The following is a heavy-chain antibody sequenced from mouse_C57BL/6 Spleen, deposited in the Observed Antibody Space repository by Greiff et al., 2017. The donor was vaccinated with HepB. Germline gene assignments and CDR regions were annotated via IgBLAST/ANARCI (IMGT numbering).Heavy chain of an antibody. Sequence: VQLQQSGPELVKPGASVKISCKASGYSFTDYNMNWVKQSNGKSLEWIGVINTKYGTTSYNQKFKGKATLTVDQAYSTAYMQLNSLTSEDSAVYYCARAITTVGYYAMDYWGQGTSVTVSS. V-gene: IGHV1-39*01. CDR2: INTKYGTT. D-gene: IGHD1-1*01. CDR1: GYSFTDYN. CDR3: ARAITTVGYYAMDY. J-gene: IGHJ4*01.